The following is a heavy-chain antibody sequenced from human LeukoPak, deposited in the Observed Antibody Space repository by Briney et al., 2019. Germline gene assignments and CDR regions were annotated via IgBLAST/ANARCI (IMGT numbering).Heavy chain of an antibody. D-gene: IGHD3-22*01. CDR3: ARAMIVEEGFDY. CDR2: IYYSGST. J-gene: IGHJ4*02. Sequence: SEPLSLTSTVSGSSISSYYCSWIRQPPGKGLEWIGYIYYSGSTNYNHSLKSRVTISVDTSKNQFSLKLSSVTAADTAVYYCARAMIVEEGFDYWGQGTLVTVSS. V-gene: IGHV4-59*01. CDR1: GSSISSYY.